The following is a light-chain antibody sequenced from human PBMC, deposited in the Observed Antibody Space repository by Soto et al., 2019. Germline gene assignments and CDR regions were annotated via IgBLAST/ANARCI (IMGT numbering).Light chain of an antibody. CDR1: ESVGSK. J-gene: IGKJ4*01. V-gene: IGKV3-15*01. Sequence: EIVMTQSPATLAVSPGERATLSCRASESVGSKIAWYQQKSGQAPRLLIYGASTRATGIPARFSGSGSGTEFTLTISSLQSEDFAIYYCQQCKHWPLTFGGGTKVDIK. CDR2: GAS. CDR3: QQCKHWPLT.